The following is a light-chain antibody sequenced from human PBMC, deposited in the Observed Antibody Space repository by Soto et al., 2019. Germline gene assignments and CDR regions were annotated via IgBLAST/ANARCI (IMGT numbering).Light chain of an antibody. CDR3: MQSTQLPLT. Sequence: DIVMTQSPLSLPVTPGEPASISCRSSQSLLHSNGYNYLDWYLQKPGQSPQLLIYEVSNRISAVPDRFSGSGSGTDFTLKISRVEAEDTGVYYCMQSTQLPLTFGQGTRLEVK. V-gene: IGKV2D-29*02. CDR2: EVS. CDR1: QSLLHSNGYNY. J-gene: IGKJ5*01.